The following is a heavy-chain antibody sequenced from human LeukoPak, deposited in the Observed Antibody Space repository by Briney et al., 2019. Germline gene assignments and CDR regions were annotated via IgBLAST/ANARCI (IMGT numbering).Heavy chain of an antibody. CDR3: ARGPYVLRYLDHYFDY. J-gene: IGHJ4*02. Sequence: GGSLRLSCAASGFTVSSNYMSWVRQAPGKGLEWVSVIYSGGSTYYADSVKGRFTISRDNSKNTLYLQMNSLRAEDTAVYYCARGPYVLRYLDHYFDYWGQGTLVTVSS. CDR2: IYSGGST. CDR1: GFTVSSNY. V-gene: IGHV3-53*01. D-gene: IGHD3-9*01.